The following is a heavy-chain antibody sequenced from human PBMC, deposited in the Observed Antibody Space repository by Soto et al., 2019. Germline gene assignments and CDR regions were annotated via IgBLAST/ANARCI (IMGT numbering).Heavy chain of an antibody. CDR2: INPSGGST. V-gene: IGHV1-46*01. CDR3: ARDQGIDGMDV. CDR1: GYTFTSYY. J-gene: IGHJ6*02. Sequence: QVQLVQSGAEVKKPGASVKVSCKASGYTFTSYYMHWVRQAPGQGLEWMGIINPSGGSTSYAQKFQGRVTMTRDTYTSTVYMELSSLRSEDTAVYYCARDQGIDGMDVWGQGTTVTVSS.